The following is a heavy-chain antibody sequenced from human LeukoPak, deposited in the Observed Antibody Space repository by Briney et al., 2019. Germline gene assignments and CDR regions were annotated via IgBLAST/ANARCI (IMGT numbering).Heavy chain of an antibody. CDR1: GGSFSGYY. V-gene: IGHV4-34*01. Sequence: SETLSLTCAVYGGSFSGYYWSWIRQPPGKGLELIGEINHSGSTNYNPSLKSRVTISVDTSKNQFSLKLSSVTAADTAVYYCARKGSGLRPWGQGTLVTVSS. CDR2: INHSGST. J-gene: IGHJ4*02. CDR3: ARKGSGLRP. D-gene: IGHD6-19*01.